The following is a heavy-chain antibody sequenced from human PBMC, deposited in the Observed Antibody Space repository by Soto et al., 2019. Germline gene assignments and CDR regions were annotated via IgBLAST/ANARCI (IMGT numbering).Heavy chain of an antibody. CDR2: ISYDRSNK. CDR1: GFTFSSYY. D-gene: IGHD3-22*01. J-gene: IGHJ4*02. CDR3: ARGSKSDRSGYYFDR. Sequence: PGGSLTLSCAASGFTFSSYYLHWVRQAPGKGLEWVALISYDRSNKYYAHSEKGRFSISTDNSKNPLYLQMNSLRAEDMAVYYCARGSKSDRSGYYFDRWGQGTLVTVSS. V-gene: IGHV3-30*03.